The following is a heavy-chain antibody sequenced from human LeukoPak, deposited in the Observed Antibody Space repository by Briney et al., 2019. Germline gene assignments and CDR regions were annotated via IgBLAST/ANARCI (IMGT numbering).Heavy chain of an antibody. CDR1: GFTFCCYG. J-gene: IGHJ4*02. CDR2: ISSSGPYI. D-gene: IGHD2-21*01. CDR3: AREQSYTEEIVVVNPPFDY. Sequence: PGGSLRRSCAASGFTFCCYGMNWGRPAPGKGLEWVSSISSSGPYISFADSVKCRFTISRDNAKNSLYMQMSLLRAEDTALYYGAREQSYTEEIVVVNPPFDYWGQGTLVTVSS. V-gene: IGHV3-21*01.